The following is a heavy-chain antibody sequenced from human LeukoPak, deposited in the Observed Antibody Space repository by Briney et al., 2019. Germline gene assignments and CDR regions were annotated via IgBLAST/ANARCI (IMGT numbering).Heavy chain of an antibody. D-gene: IGHD1-1*01. J-gene: IGHJ4*02. CDR2: FDPEDGET. Sequence: GASVKVSCKVSGYTLTELSMHWVRQAPGKGLEWMGGFDPEDGETIYAQKFQGRVTMTEDTSTDTAYMELSSLRSEDTAVYYCATAKRSGAHRGLSYFDCWGQGTLVTVSS. CDR3: ATAKRSGAHRGLSYFDC. V-gene: IGHV1-24*01. CDR1: GYTLTELS.